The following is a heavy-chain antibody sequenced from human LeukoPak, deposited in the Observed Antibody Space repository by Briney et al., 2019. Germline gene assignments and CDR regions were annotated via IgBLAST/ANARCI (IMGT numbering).Heavy chain of an antibody. V-gene: IGHV3-21*01. J-gene: IGHJ4*02. CDR3: ARVLSTVTIDY. CDR1: GFTFNTYS. Sequence: KSGGSLRLSCAASGFTFNTYSMSWVRQAPGKGLEWVSSISSSSSYIYYADSVKGRFTISRDNAKNSLYLQMNSLRAEDTAVYYCARVLSTVTIDYWGQGTLVTVSS. CDR2: ISSSSSYI. D-gene: IGHD4-17*01.